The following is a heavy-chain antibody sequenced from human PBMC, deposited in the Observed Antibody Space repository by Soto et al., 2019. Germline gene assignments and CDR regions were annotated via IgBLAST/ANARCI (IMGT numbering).Heavy chain of an antibody. Sequence: EVQLVESGGGLVKPGGSLRLSCAASGFTFSSYSMNWVRQAPGQGLEWVSSISCSTSYIYYADSVKGRFTISSDNAKNSLYMQMNSLRAEDTAVYYCARVVDYCEPYYYYGMDVGGQGTTVTVSS. J-gene: IGHJ6*02. CDR2: ISCSTSYI. CDR1: GFTFSSYS. V-gene: IGHV3-21*01. D-gene: IGHD3-22*01. CDR3: ARVVDYCEPYYYYGMDV.